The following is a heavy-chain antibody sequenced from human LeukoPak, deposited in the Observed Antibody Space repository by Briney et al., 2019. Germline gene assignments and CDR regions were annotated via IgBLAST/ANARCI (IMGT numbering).Heavy chain of an antibody. CDR1: GGSISSYY. V-gene: IGHV4-4*07. J-gene: IGHJ6*03. Sequence: PSETLSLTCTVSGGSISSYYWSWIRQPAGKGLEWIGRIYTSGSTNYNPSLKSRVTMSVDTSKNQFSLKLSSVTAADTAVYYCARESGYFDWLLRSSDYYYYYYMDVWGKGTTVTVSS. CDR2: IYTSGST. CDR3: ARESGYFDWLLRSSDYYYYYYMDV. D-gene: IGHD3-9*01.